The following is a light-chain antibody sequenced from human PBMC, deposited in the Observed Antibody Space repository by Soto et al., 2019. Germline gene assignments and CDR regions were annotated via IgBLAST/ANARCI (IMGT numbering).Light chain of an antibody. V-gene: IGKV3-20*01. Sequence: EILLTQSPGTLSLSPGERATLSCRASQSVRNSYLAWYQQKPGQAPRLLIYGASGRATGIPDRFSGSGSGTDFTLTISRLEPEDFAVYYCQLYGSSSYTFGQGTKLEI. CDR3: QLYGSSSYT. CDR2: GAS. J-gene: IGKJ2*01. CDR1: QSVRNSY.